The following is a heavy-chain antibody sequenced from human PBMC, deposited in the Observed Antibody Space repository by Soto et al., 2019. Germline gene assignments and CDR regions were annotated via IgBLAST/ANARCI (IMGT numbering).Heavy chain of an antibody. CDR3: VSPVAGTSLFVY. CDR2: IYYSVT. V-gene: IGHV4-59*01. J-gene: IGHJ4*02. CDR1: GGSISSYY. D-gene: IGHD6-19*01. Sequence: ETLSLTCSVSGGSISSYYWSWIRQPPGKGLEWIAYIYYSVTSYNPSLKSRVSISLDTSKNQFSLKLSSVTAAYTAVYYCVSPVAGTSLFVYWGQGTLVTVSS.